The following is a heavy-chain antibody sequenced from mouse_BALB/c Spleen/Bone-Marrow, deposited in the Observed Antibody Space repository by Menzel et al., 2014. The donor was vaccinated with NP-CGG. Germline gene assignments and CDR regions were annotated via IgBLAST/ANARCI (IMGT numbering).Heavy chain of an antibody. CDR1: GFTFSNYW. CDR3: TSLYYYGSRYFDY. J-gene: IGHJ2*01. V-gene: IGHV6-6*02. D-gene: IGHD1-1*01. Sequence: EVKLVESGGGLVQAGGSMKLSCVASGFTFSNYWMNWVRQSPEKGLEWVAEIRLKSNNFATHYAESVKGRFTISRDDSKSSVYLEMNDLRAEDTGIYYCTSLYYYGSRYFDYWGQGTTLTVSS. CDR2: IRLKSNNFAT.